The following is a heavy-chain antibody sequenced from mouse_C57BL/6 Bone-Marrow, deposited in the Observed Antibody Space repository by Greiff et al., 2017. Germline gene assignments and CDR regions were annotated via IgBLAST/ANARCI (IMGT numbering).Heavy chain of an antibody. J-gene: IGHJ2*01. CDR3: ASDSVTVFDY. Sequence: QVQLKEPGAELVRHGASVKVSCKASGYAFTNYLIEWVKQRPGQGLEWIGVINPGSGGTNYNEKFKGKATLTADKSSSTAYMQLSSLTSEDSAVYCVASDSVTVFDYWGQGTTHTVSS. CDR1: GYAFTNYL. D-gene: IGHD2-1*01. CDR2: INPGSGGT. V-gene: IGHV1-54*01.